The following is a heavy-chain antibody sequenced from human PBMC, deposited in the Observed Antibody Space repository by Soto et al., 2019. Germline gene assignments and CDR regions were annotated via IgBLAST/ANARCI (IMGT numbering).Heavy chain of an antibody. CDR1: GGSFSCYY. Sequence: SETLSLTCAVYGGSFSCYYWSWIRQPPGKGLEWIGEINHSGSTNYNPSLKSRVTISVDTSKNQFSLKLSSVTAADTAVYYCARGSRLRYFDKPHAEYFQHWGQGTLVTVS. D-gene: IGHD3-9*01. CDR3: ARGSRLRYFDKPHAEYFQH. J-gene: IGHJ1*01. CDR2: INHSGST. V-gene: IGHV4-34*01.